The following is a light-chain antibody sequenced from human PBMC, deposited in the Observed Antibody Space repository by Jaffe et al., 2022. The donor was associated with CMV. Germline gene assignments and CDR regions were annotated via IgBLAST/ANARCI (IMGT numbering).Light chain of an antibody. CDR2: GAS. CDR3: QQYNKWPPLT. Sequence: EIVMTQSPASLSVSPGERVTLSCRASQSINNNLAWYQQKPGQAPRLLLYGASTRATGIPARFSGSGSGTEFTLTISSLQSEDFAVYYCQQYNKWPPLTFGGGTRVGIK. V-gene: IGKV3-15*01. J-gene: IGKJ4*01. CDR1: QSINNN.